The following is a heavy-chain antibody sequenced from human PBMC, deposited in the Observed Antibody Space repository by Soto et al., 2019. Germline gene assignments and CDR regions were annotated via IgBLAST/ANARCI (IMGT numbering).Heavy chain of an antibody. CDR2: IWYDGSNK. CDR3: ADRRGWFDP. Sequence: GGSLRLSCAASGFTFSSYGMHWVRQAPGKGLEWVAVIWYDGSNKYYADSVKGRFTISRDNSKNTLYLQMNSLRAEDTAVYYCADRRGWFDPWGQGTLVTVSS. J-gene: IGHJ5*02. CDR1: GFTFSSYG. V-gene: IGHV3-33*01.